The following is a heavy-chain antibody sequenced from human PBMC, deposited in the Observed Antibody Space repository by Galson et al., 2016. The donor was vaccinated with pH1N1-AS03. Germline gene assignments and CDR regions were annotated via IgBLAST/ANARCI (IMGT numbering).Heavy chain of an antibody. CDR1: GYTFTNYA. J-gene: IGHJ4*02. Sequence: SVKVSCKASGYTFTNYAISWVRQAPGQGLEWMGWSSAYNFDTNHAQNFKGRVTITTDTSTSTAYMELRSLNPDETALYYCSRDELGVGIVPAGTKTFEYWGQGTLVIVSS. V-gene: IGHV1-18*01. CDR2: SSAYNFDT. CDR3: SRDELGVGIVPAGTKTFEY. D-gene: IGHD6-13*01.